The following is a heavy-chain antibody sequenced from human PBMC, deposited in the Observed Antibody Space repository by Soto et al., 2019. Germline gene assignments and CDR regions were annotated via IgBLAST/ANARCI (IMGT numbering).Heavy chain of an antibody. D-gene: IGHD2-2*01. CDR1: GFTFSNSA. CDR2: TSGSGGST. V-gene: IGHV3-23*01. Sequence: EVQLLESGGGLVQPGGSLRLACAASGFTFSNSAMSWLRQAPGKGLEWVSPTSGSGGSTYYADCVKGRFTISRDNSKNPLYLHMNSLRVEDTAVYYCAKANPFYCGTTSCYAYYFDYWGQGTLVTVSS. J-gene: IGHJ4*02. CDR3: AKANPFYCGTTSCYAYYFDY.